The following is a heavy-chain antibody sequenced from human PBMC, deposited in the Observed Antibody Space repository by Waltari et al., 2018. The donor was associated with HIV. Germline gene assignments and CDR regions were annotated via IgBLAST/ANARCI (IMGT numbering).Heavy chain of an antibody. CDR3: TTRRVPNRACDI. D-gene: IGHD2-2*01. CDR2: IKSKTDEATA. Sequence: EVQLVGSGGGLVKPGGVLRLSCAGSGFNLTNAWLNWVRQAPGKGLQWVGRIKSKTDEATADDPAPVKGRFTISIDVSKNTLYLQMNSLKSEDTAVYYCTTRRVPNRACDIWGQGTMVTVSS. CDR1: GFNLTNAW. J-gene: IGHJ3*02. V-gene: IGHV3-15*07.